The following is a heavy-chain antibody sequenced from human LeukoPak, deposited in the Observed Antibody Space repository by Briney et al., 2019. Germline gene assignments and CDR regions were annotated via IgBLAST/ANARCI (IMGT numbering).Heavy chain of an antibody. CDR3: AREIEYYYGSGSVFRRYHYYMDV. CDR1: GGSISSYY. J-gene: IGHJ6*03. Sequence: SETLSLTCTVSGGSISSYYWSWIRQPAGKGLEWIGRIYTSGSTNFNPSLKSRVTMSIDTSKNQFSLTLSSVTAADTAVYYCAREIEYYYGSGSVFRRYHYYMDVWGKGTTVTVSS. V-gene: IGHV4-4*07. D-gene: IGHD3-10*01. CDR2: IYTSGST.